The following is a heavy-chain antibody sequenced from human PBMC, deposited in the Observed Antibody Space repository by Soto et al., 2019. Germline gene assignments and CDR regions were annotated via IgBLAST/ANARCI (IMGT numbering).Heavy chain of an antibody. CDR2: ISSSGSTI. V-gene: IGHV3-48*03. D-gene: IGHD3-10*01. CDR3: ARDQLVRGVTSPYGMDV. J-gene: IGHJ6*02. CDR1: GFTFSSYE. Sequence: PGGSLRLSCAASGFTFSSYEVNWVRQAPGKGLEWVSYISSSGSTIYYADSVKGRFTISRDNAKNSLYLQMNSLRAEDTAVYYCARDQLVRGVTSPYGMDVWGQGTTVTVSS.